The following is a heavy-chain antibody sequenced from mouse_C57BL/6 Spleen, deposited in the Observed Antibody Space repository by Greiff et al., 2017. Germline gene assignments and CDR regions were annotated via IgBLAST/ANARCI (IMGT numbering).Heavy chain of an antibody. CDR1: GFNIKDYY. Sequence: DVKLQESGAELVKPGASVKLSCTASGFNIKDYYMPWVQQRTEQGLEWIGRIDPEDGETKYAPKFQGQATITADTSSNTAYLQLSSLASEDTAVYYGARSCYCGSSLDYWGQGTTLTVSS. CDR3: ARSCYCGSSLDY. D-gene: IGHD1-1*01. V-gene: IGHV14-2*01. J-gene: IGHJ2*01. CDR2: IDPEDGET.